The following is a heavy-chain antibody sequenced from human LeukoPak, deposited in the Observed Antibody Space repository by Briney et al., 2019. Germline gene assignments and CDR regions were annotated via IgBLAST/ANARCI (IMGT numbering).Heavy chain of an antibody. Sequence: SVKVSCKASGGTFSSYAISWVRQAPGQGLEWMGGIIPIFGTANYAQKSQGRVTITTDESTSTAYMELSSLRSEDTAVYYCARDRGYSGYDFSGFDYWGQGTLVTVSS. CDR1: GGTFSSYA. D-gene: IGHD5-12*01. CDR2: IIPIFGTA. J-gene: IGHJ4*02. V-gene: IGHV1-69*05. CDR3: ARDRGYSGYDFSGFDY.